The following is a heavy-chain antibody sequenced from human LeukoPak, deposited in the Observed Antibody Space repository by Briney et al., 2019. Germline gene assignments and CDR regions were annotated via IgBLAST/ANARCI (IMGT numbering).Heavy chain of an antibody. CDR1: GGSISSSSYY. CDR2: IYYSGST. V-gene: IGHV4-39*07. CDR3: ARSFSSSSSSPKNTFDY. Sequence: PSETLSLTCTVSGGSISSSSYYWGWIRQPPGKGLEWIGSIYYSGSTYYNPSLKSRVTISVDTSKNQFSLKLSSVTAADTAVYYCARSFSSSSSSPKNTFDYWGQGTLVTVSS. J-gene: IGHJ4*02. D-gene: IGHD6-13*01.